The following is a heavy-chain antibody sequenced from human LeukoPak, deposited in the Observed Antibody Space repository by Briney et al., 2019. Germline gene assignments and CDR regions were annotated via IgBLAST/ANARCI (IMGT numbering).Heavy chain of an antibody. V-gene: IGHV4-39*07. D-gene: IGHD2-15*01. CDR2: IYYSGST. CDR1: GGSISSSSYY. J-gene: IGHJ4*02. CDR3: ARLTSGGSWYPFDY. Sequence: SETLSLTCTVSGGSISSSSYYWGWIRQPPGKGLEWIGSIYYSGSTYYNPSLKSRVTISVDTSKNQFSLKLSSVTAADTAVYYCARLTSGGSWYPFDYWGQGTLVTVSS.